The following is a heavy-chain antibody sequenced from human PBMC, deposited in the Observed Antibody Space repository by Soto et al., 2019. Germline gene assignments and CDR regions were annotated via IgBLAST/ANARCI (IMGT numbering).Heavy chain of an antibody. Sequence: QVQLVHSGAEVKKPGASVKVSCKASGYTFTNFGIRWVRQAPGQGLECMGWISDYNGNTNYAQKFQGRVTVTTDTSTSTAYMEVRSLRFDDTAVYYCARGGTPIEYWGQGPLVNVSS. D-gene: IGHD3-16*01. CDR1: GYTFTNFG. J-gene: IGHJ4*02. V-gene: IGHV1-18*01. CDR3: ARGGTPIEY. CDR2: ISDYNGNT.